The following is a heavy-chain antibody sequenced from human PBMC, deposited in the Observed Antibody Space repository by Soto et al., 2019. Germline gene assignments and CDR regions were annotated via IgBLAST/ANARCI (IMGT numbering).Heavy chain of an antibody. CDR1: GYTFTSYD. CDR3: ATAYYDFWSGYRDFDY. Sequence: RASVKVSCKASGYTFTSYDINWVRQATGQGLEWMGWMNPNSGNTGYAQKFQGRVTMTRNTSISTAYMELSSLRSEDTAVYYCATAYYDFWSGYRDFDYWGQGTLVTVSS. CDR2: MNPNSGNT. V-gene: IGHV1-8*01. J-gene: IGHJ4*02. D-gene: IGHD3-3*01.